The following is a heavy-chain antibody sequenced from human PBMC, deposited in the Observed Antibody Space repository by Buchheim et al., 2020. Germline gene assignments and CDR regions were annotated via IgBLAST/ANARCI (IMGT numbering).Heavy chain of an antibody. CDR1: GGSISSYY. CDR2: IYYSGST. Sequence: QVQLQESGPGLVKPSETLSLTCTVSGGSISSYYWSWIRQPPGKGLEWIGYIYYSGSTNYNPSLKSRVTISVDTSTNQFSLKLSSVTAADTAVYYCASIVGATQYFDYWGQGTL. J-gene: IGHJ4*02. D-gene: IGHD1-26*01. V-gene: IGHV4-59*01. CDR3: ASIVGATQYFDY.